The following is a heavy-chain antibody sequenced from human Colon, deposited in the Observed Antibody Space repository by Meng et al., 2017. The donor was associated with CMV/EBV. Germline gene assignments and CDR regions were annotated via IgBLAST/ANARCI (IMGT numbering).Heavy chain of an antibody. Sequence: QVEEVEAGAVVKEPGASLKCSCKGFGYPFNHYYRHWVRQAPGQGLVWLGCMRRKAGALAYAQKFRGRITLTNATSITTVYMELSGLTYADADVYYCIRDNWYYDYWGLGTLVTVSS. CDR1: GYPFNHYY. D-gene: IGHD1-20*01. CDR2: MRRKAGAL. V-gene: IGHV1-2*02. J-gene: IGHJ4*02. CDR3: IRDNWYYDY.